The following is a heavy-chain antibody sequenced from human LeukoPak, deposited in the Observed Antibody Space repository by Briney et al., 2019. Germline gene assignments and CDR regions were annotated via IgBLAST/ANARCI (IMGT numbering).Heavy chain of an antibody. Sequence: PSETLSLTCTVSGGSISSSSYYWGWIRQPPGKGLEWIGSIYYSGSTYYNPSLKSRVTISVDTSKNQFSLKLSSVTAADTAVYYCVRGGWWEHDYFDFWGLGTLVTVSS. CDR3: VRGGWWEHDYFDF. D-gene: IGHD1-26*01. CDR1: GGSISSSSYY. V-gene: IGHV4-39*07. CDR2: IYYSGST. J-gene: IGHJ4*02.